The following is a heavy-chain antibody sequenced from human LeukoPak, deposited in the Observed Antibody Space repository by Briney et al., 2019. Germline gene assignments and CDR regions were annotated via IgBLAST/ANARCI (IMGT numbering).Heavy chain of an antibody. CDR2: ISPRGDIK. Sequence: GGSLRLSCAASGFFFSTHGMNWVRQAPGKGLEWVSGISPRGDIKYYADSVKGRFTISRGNSKNTVYLQMDSLRFEDAAIYYCAQDLAWIRFDNWGQGTLVTVSS. CDR3: AQDLAWIRFDN. J-gene: IGHJ4*02. CDR1: GFFFSTHG. D-gene: IGHD5-12*01. V-gene: IGHV3-23*01.